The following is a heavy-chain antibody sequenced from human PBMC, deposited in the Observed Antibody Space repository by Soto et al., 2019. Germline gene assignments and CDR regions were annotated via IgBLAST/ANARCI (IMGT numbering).Heavy chain of an antibody. CDR1: GFTFSSYS. Sequence: EVQLVESGGGLVKPGGSLRLSCAASGFTFSSYSMNWVRQAPGKGLEWVSTIGTVGDTYYADSVKGRFTISRESGKNSLYLQMNSLRAGDTAVYYCARWGGNDKWYFDLWGRGTLVTVSS. V-gene: IGHV3-13*01. CDR2: IGTVGDT. CDR3: ARWGGNDKWYFDL. J-gene: IGHJ2*01. D-gene: IGHD1-1*01.